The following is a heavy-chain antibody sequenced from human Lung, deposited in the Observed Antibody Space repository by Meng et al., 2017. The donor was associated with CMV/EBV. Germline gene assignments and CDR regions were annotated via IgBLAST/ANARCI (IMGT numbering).Heavy chain of an antibody. CDR2: IYYSGST. J-gene: IGHJ4*02. CDR3: ARVLHQDHFDY. CDR1: GGSISRGDYY. Sequence: LXCIVSGGSISRGDYYWSWIRQTPGKGLEWIGYIYYSGSTYYNPSLKSRVTISVDTSKNQFSLKLRSVTAADTAVYYCARVLHQDHFDYWGQGTLVTVSS. V-gene: IGHV4-30-4*08.